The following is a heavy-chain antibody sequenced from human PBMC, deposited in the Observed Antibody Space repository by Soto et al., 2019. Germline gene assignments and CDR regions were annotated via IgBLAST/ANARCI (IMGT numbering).Heavy chain of an antibody. CDR2: NNPKSGGT. J-gene: IGHJ4*02. V-gene: IGHV1-2*02. Sequence: ASVKVSCKASGYTFTVYYMHCVRQAPGQGLEWMGWNNPKSGGTMYPQKFQGRVTMTWDTSISTAYMALTRLRSDDTAVYYCARDLAKGGGSAGFDYWGQGTLVTVSS. CDR3: ARDLAKGGGSAGFDY. CDR1: GYTFTVYY. D-gene: IGHD1-26*01.